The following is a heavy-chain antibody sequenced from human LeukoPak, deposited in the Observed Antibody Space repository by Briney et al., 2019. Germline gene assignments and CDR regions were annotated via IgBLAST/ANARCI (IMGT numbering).Heavy chain of an antibody. J-gene: IGHJ6*02. CDR3: AREDPQTTVPEGMDV. CDR2: INHSGST. CDR1: GGSFSDYY. V-gene: IGHV4-34*01. D-gene: IGHD4-17*01. Sequence: SETLSLTCAVYGGSFSDYYWSWIRQPPGKGLEWIGEINHSGSTNYNPSLKSRVTISVDTSKNQFSLQLRSVTAAGTAVYYCAREDPQTTVPEGMDVWGQGTTVIVSS.